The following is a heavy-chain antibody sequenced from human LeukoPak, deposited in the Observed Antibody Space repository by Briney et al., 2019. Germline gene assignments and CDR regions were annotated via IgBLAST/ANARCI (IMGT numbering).Heavy chain of an antibody. CDR3: AKAFVPYYYGMDV. CDR1: GFTFSDYS. Sequence: PGGSLRLSCAASGFTFSDYSMRWVRQAPGKGLEWVSSISGTGDVSKYADSVKGRFTISRDNSKNTQYLQVNSLRAEETAVYYCAKAFVPYYYGMDVWGQGTTVTVS. J-gene: IGHJ6*02. V-gene: IGHV3-23*01. D-gene: IGHD2/OR15-2a*01. CDR2: ISGTGDVS.